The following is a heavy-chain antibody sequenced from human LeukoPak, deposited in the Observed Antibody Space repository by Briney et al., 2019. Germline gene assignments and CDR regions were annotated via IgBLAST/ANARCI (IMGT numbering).Heavy chain of an antibody. CDR3: ARRLRYFDWVHFDY. V-gene: IGHV4-34*01. Sequence: KSSETLSLTCAVYSGSFSGYYCSWIRQPPGKGLEWIGEINHSGSTNYNPSLKSRVTISVDTSKNQFSLKLSSVTAADTAVYYCARRLRYFDWVHFDYWGQGTLVTVSS. CDR2: INHSGST. D-gene: IGHD3-9*01. CDR1: SGSFSGYY. J-gene: IGHJ4*02.